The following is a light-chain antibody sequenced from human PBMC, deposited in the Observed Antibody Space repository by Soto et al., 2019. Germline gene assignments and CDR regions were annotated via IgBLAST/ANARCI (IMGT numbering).Light chain of an antibody. J-gene: IGKJ5*01. CDR1: QNVNYY. Sequence: EIILTQSPDTLSLSPGERATLSCRASQNVNYYLAWYQQKPGQAPRLLIYEASNRATGIPARFSGSGSGTDFTLTISNLEPEDFAVYYCQQRSTTFGQGTRLEI. CDR3: QQRSTT. V-gene: IGKV3-11*01. CDR2: EAS.